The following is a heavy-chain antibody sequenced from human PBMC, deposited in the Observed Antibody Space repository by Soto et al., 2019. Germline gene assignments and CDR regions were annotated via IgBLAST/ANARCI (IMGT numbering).Heavy chain of an antibody. V-gene: IGHV3-23*01. CDR1: GFTFSSYA. J-gene: IGHJ3*02. Sequence: GGSLRLSCAASGFTFSSYAMSWVRQAPGKGLEWVSAISGSGGSTYYADSVKGRFTISRDNSKNTLYLQMNSLRAEDTAVYYCAKDLWGIAVAGTVDDAFDIWGQGTMVTVSS. CDR3: AKDLWGIAVAGTVDDAFDI. CDR2: ISGSGGST. D-gene: IGHD6-19*01.